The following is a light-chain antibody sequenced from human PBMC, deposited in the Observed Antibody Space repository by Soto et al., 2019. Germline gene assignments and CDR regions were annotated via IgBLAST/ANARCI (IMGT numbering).Light chain of an antibody. CDR1: QSVSSS. CDR2: GAS. Sequence: EFVLTQSPGTLSLSPGERATLSCRASQSVSSSFLAWYQQEPGQAPRLLIYGASTRATGIPARFSGSGSGTEFTLTISSLQSEDFEVYYCQQYNNWPIPFGQGTRLEIK. J-gene: IGKJ5*01. CDR3: QQYNNWPIP. V-gene: IGKV3-15*01.